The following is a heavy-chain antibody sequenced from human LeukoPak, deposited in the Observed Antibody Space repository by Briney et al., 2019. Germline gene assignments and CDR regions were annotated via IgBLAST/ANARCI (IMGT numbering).Heavy chain of an antibody. V-gene: IGHV4-59*01. J-gene: IGHJ4*02. CDR1: GGSISYYY. CDR2: ISDGESP. CDR3: ARVGYGGLFDY. Sequence: PSETLSLTCSVSGGSISYYYWSWVRQFPGEGLEWIGYISDGESPDYNPSLQSRVTIYVDSSKNQFFLNLTSVTAADTAVYYCARVGYGGLFDYWGQGTLVTVSS. D-gene: IGHD4-23*01.